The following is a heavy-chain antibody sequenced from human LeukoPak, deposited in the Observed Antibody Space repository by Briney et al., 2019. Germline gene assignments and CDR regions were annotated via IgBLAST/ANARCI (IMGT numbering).Heavy chain of an antibody. D-gene: IGHD2-15*01. CDR3: ARGGGWFDP. V-gene: IGHV4-30-2*01. J-gene: IGHJ5*02. Sequence: SETLSLTCVVSVVSISSGGYSGNWIRHPPGKALEYIGYIYHGGSAYYNPSLKSRVTISIDRSNNQFSLNLTSVAAADTAVYYSARGGGWFDPWGQGTLVTVSS. CDR1: VVSISSGGYS. CDR2: IYHGGSA.